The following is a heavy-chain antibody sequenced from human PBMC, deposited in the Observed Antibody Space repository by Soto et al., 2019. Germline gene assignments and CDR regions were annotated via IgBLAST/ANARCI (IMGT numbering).Heavy chain of an antibody. V-gene: IGHV3-30*18. CDR3: AKAESVTMVRTPDY. CDR2: ISYDGSNK. J-gene: IGHJ4*02. Sequence: GGSLRLSCAASGFTLSSYGMHWVRQAPGKGLEWVAVISYDGSNKCYADSVKGRFTISRDNSKNTLYLQMNSLRAEDTAVYYCAKAESVTMVRTPDYWGQGTLVTVSS. D-gene: IGHD3-10*01. CDR1: GFTLSSYG.